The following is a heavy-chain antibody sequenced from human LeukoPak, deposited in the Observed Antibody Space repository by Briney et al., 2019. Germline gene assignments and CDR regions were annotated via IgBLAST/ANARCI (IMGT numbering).Heavy chain of an antibody. CDR3: AREPSITMVRGVIITPDGMDV. D-gene: IGHD3-10*01. Sequence: SETLSLTCTVSGGSISSGGYYWSWIRQPPGKGLEWIGEINHSGSTNYNPSLKSRVTISVDTSKNQFSLKLSSVTAADTAVYYCAREPSITMVRGVIITPDGMDVWGQGTTVTVSS. J-gene: IGHJ6*02. V-gene: IGHV4-39*07. CDR2: INHSGST. CDR1: GGSISSGGYY.